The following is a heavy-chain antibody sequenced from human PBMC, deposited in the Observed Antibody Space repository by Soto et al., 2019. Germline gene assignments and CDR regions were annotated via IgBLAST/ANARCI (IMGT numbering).Heavy chain of an antibody. CDR3: ARLIPLGPFDP. CDR2: INHSGST. D-gene: IGHD3-16*01. Sequence: SETLSLTCAVYGGSFSGYYWSWIRQPPGKGLEWIGEINHSGSTNYNPSLKSRVTISVDTSKNQFSLKLSSVTAADTAVYYCARLIPLGPFDPWGQGTLVTVSS. J-gene: IGHJ5*02. V-gene: IGHV4-34*01. CDR1: GGSFSGYY.